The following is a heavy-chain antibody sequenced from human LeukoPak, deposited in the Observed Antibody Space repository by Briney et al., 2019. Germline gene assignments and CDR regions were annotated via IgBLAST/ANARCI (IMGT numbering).Heavy chain of an antibody. CDR2: INPSGGST. V-gene: IGHV1-46*01. Sequence: ASVKVSCKAFGYTFTSYYMHWVRQAPGQGLEWMGIINPSGGSTSYAQKFQGRVTMTRDTSTSTVYMELSSLRSEDTAVYYCARASPNIVVVPVARRDYYGMDVWGQGTTVTVSS. CDR1: GYTFTSYY. J-gene: IGHJ6*02. D-gene: IGHD2-2*01. CDR3: ARASPNIVVVPVARRDYYGMDV.